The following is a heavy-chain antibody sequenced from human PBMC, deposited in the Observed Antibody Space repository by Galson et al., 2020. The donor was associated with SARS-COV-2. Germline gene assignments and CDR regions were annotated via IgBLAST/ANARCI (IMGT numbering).Heavy chain of an antibody. J-gene: IGHJ3*01. V-gene: IGHV3-33*03. CDR3: ARPSSGGGVFDV. Sequence: GGSLRLSCAASGFTFTNFGIHWVRQAPGKGLEWVAVIWYDGAKQYFGDSVKGRFTISRDNSKNMVYLDMDSLRAEDTAGYYCARPSSGGGVFDVWGQGTMVTVSS. CDR2: IWYDGAKQ. CDR1: GFTFTNFG. D-gene: IGHD3-10*01.